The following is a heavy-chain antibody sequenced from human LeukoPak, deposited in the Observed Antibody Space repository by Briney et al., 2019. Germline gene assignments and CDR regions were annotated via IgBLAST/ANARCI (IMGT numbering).Heavy chain of an antibody. V-gene: IGHV3-30*18. J-gene: IGHJ4*02. CDR2: ISYDGSNK. CDR1: GFTFSSYG. Sequence: GGSLRLSCAASGFTFSSYGMHWVRQAPGKGLEWVAIISYDGSNKNYADSVKGRFTISRDNSKNTLYLQTNSLRVEDSAVYYCAKTGNYNWNGFDYWGQGTLVTVSS. CDR3: AKTGNYNWNGFDY. D-gene: IGHD1-20*01.